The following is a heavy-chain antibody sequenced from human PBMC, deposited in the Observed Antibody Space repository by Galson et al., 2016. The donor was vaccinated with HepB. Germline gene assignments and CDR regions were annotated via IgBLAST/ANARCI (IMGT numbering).Heavy chain of an antibody. J-gene: IGHJ4*02. CDR3: TRTAYDYAWGSLYD. CDR2: ICPGDSDT. D-gene: IGHD3-16*01. Sequence: QSGAEVKKPGESLKISCKGSGYTFTTYWIGWVRQMPGKGLEWMGIICPGDSDTRYNPSFQGQVTISADKSINTAYLQWSGLKASDSAMYYCTRTAYDYAWGSLYDWGQGTLVTVSS. CDR1: GYTFTTYW. V-gene: IGHV5-51*01.